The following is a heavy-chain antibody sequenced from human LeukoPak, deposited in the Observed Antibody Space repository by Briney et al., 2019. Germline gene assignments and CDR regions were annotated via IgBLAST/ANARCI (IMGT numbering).Heavy chain of an antibody. CDR1: GYTFTGYY. V-gene: IGHV1-2*02. CDR2: INPNSGGT. J-gene: IGHJ4*02. Sequence: ASVKVSCKASGYTFTGYYMHWVRQAPGQGLEWMGWINPNSGGTNYAQKFQGRVTMTRDTSISTAYMELSRLRSDDTAVYYCAREVGGATNNYFDYWAREPWSPSPQ. D-gene: IGHD1-26*01. CDR3: AREVGGATNNYFDY.